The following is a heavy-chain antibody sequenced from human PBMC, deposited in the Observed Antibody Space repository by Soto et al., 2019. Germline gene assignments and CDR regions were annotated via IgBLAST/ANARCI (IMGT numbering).Heavy chain of an antibody. Sequence: QVQLVESGGDVVQPGRSLRLSCVVSGFVFSNFGMHWVRQAPDKGLEWLAVIWYDGSKQYYGDSVKGRFTISRDNSKNTVYLQMNSLRVEDTAVYFCARASSQPEPYDFDYWGQGTLVTVSS. V-gene: IGHV3-33*01. D-gene: IGHD3-16*01. J-gene: IGHJ4*02. CDR2: IWYDGSKQ. CDR3: ARASSQPEPYDFDY. CDR1: GFVFSNFG.